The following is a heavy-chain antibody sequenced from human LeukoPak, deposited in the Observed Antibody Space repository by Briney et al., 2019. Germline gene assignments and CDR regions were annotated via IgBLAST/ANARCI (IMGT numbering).Heavy chain of an antibody. Sequence: GGSLRLSCAASGFTFNSYGIHWVRQAPGKGLEWVAFIRFDGSNNYYADSVKGRFTISRDNSKNTLYLQMNSLRAEDTAVYYCAKVGYYYDSSGYYGGGYFDYWGQGTLVTVSS. V-gene: IGHV3-30*02. CDR2: IRFDGSNN. J-gene: IGHJ4*02. CDR1: GFTFNSYG. CDR3: AKVGYYYDSSGYYGGGYFDY. D-gene: IGHD3-22*01.